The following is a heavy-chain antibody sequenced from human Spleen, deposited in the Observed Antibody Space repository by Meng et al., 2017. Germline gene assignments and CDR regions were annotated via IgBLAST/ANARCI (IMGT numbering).Heavy chain of an antibody. V-gene: IGHV4-34*01. CDR1: CGSFSDYY. D-gene: IGHD4-11*01. J-gene: IGHJ4*02. CDR2: INHSGST. Sequence: QVQLYQWGAVLFKRSEPLSLTCVVSCGSFSDYYWSWIRQPPGKGLEWIGEINHSGSTNYNPSLESRATISVDTSQNNLSLKLSSVTAADSAVYYCARGPTTMAHDFDYWGQGTLVTVSS. CDR3: ARGPTTMAHDFDY.